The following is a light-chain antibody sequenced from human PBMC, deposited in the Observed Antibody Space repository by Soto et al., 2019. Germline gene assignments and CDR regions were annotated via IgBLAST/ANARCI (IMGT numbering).Light chain of an antibody. J-gene: IGKJ1*01. CDR3: QQYNTYPWT. Sequence: DIQMTQSPSTLSASVGDTVTITCRASQSISTWLAWYQQKPGKAPMLLIYDASTLESGVPSRFSGSGSGTEFTLTISSLQPIDFATYYCQQYNTYPWTFGQGTKVEIK. V-gene: IGKV1-5*01. CDR2: DAS. CDR1: QSISTW.